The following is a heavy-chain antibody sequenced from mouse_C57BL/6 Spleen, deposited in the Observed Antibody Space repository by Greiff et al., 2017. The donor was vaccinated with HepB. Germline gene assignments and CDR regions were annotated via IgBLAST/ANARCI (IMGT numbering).Heavy chain of an antibody. V-gene: IGHV1-15*01. CDR1: GYTFTDYE. CDR2: IDPETGGT. CDR3: TQSTVVHWDY. J-gene: IGHJ4*01. D-gene: IGHD1-1*01. Sequence: VQLQQSGAELVRPGASVTLSCKASGYTFTDYEMHWVKQTPVHGLEWIGAIDPETGGTAYNQKFKGKAILTADKSSSTAYMELRSLTSEDSAVYYCTQSTVVHWDYWGQGTSVTVSS.